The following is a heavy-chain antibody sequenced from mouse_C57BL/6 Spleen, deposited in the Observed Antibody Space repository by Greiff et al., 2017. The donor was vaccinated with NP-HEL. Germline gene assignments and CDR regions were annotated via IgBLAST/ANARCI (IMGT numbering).Heavy chain of an antibody. D-gene: IGHD2-3*01. V-gene: IGHV5-6*02. Sequence: DVKLVESGGDLVKPGGSLKLSCAASGFTFSSYGMSWVRQTPDKMLEWVATISSCGSYTYYPARVKGRFTISRDNAKNTLYLQMSSLKSEDTAMYYCARHGNDGYYGYWGQGTTLTVSS. CDR3: ARHGNDGYYGY. CDR2: ISSCGSYT. CDR1: GFTFSSYG. J-gene: IGHJ2*01.